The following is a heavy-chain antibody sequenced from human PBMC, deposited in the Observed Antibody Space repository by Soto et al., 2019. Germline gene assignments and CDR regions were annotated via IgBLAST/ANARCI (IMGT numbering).Heavy chain of an antibody. D-gene: IGHD6-13*01. Sequence: GGSLRLSCAASGFTFSSYSMNWVRQAPGKGLEWVSYISSSSSTIYYADSVKGRFTISRDNAKNSLYLQMNSLRAEDTAVYYCARRRGIAAAGANGIDYWGQGTLVTVSS. CDR3: ARRRGIAAAGANGIDY. V-gene: IGHV3-48*01. CDR2: ISSSSSTI. CDR1: GFTFSSYS. J-gene: IGHJ4*02.